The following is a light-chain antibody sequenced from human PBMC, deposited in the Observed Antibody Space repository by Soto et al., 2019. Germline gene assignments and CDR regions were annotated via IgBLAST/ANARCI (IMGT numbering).Light chain of an antibody. V-gene: IGKV3D-20*02. Sequence: VVLTQSPATLSLSPGELATLSCRASRHVYINALAWYQQKPGRTPTLLIYGASTRATGIPDRFSATGSGTDFSLTISSVEPEDFAVYYCQQRRDWPLTFGGGTKVEI. CDR3: QQRRDWPLT. CDR2: GAS. CDR1: RHVYINA. J-gene: IGKJ4*01.